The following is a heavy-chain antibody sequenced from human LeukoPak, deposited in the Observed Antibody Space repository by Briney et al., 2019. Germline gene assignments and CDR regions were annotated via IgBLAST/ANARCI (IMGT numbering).Heavy chain of an antibody. CDR2: INHSGST. CDR3: ARANQQLDAFDI. V-gene: IGHV4-34*01. CDR1: GGSFRGYY. D-gene: IGHD6-13*01. J-gene: IGHJ3*02. Sequence: SETLSLTCAVSGGSFRGYYWSWIRQPPGKGLEWIGEINHSGSTNYNPSLKSRVTISVDTSKNQFSLKLSSVTAADTAVYYCARANQQLDAFDIWGQGTMVTVSS.